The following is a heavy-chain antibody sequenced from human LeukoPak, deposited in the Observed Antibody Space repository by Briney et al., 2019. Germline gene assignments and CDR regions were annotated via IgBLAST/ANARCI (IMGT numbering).Heavy chain of an antibody. V-gene: IGHV1-69*05. D-gene: IGHD4-23*01. Sequence: SVKVSCKASGGTFSSYAISWVRQAPGQGLEWMGGIIPIFGTASYAQKFQGRVTITTDESTSTAYMELSSLRSEDTAVYYCARESLTQPTPTVVTPPPSWGQGTMVTVSS. CDR3: ARESLTQPTPTVVTPPPS. CDR1: GGTFSSYA. CDR2: IIPIFGTA. J-gene: IGHJ3*01.